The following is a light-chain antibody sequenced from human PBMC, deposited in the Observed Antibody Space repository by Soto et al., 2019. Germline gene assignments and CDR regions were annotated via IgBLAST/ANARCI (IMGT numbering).Light chain of an antibody. CDR3: QQGSFTLT. CDR2: GAS. J-gene: IGKJ4*01. Sequence: DIQMTQSPSYLSASVGDRVTITCRASQSISTYLNWYQQKLGKAPKLLISGASSLQGGVPSRFSGSGSGTDFTLTISSLQPEDFATYYCQQGSFTLTFGGGTKLEIK. V-gene: IGKV1-39*01. CDR1: QSISTY.